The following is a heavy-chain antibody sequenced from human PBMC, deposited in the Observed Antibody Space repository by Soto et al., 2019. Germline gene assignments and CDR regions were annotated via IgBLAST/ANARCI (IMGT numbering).Heavy chain of an antibody. J-gene: IGHJ4*02. V-gene: IGHV4-59*01. CDR3: ARAPMVLTRSYFDP. D-gene: IGHD3-22*01. CDR1: DGSISNFY. Sequence: PSETLSLTCTVSDGSISNFYWSWIRQPPGKGLEWIGYISSSGNTNYNSSLKSRVSISVDTSKNQFSLNLTSVTAADTAVYYCARAPMVLTRSYFDPWGQGTLVTVSS. CDR2: ISSSGNT.